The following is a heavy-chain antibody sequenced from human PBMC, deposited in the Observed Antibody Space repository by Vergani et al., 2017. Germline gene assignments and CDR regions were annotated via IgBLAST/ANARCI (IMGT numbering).Heavy chain of an antibody. Sequence: QVQLVESGGGVVQPGRSLRLSCAASGFTFSSYAMHWVRQAPGKGLGWGAVISYDGSNKYYADSVKGRFTISRDNSKNTLYLQMNSLIAEDTAVYYCARGVGITIFGVAMLDYWGQGTLVTVSS. CDR3: ARGVGITIFGVAMLDY. CDR1: GFTFSSYA. CDR2: ISYDGSNK. V-gene: IGHV3-30-3*01. J-gene: IGHJ4*02. D-gene: IGHD3-3*01.